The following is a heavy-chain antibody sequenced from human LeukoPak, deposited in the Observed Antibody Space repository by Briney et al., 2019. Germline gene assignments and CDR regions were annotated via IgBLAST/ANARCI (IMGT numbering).Heavy chain of an antibody. CDR3: ARGPPFHYGSGSSYNFDY. CDR2: MNPNSGNT. Sequence: GASVKVSCKASGYTFTSYDINWVRQATGQGLEWMGWMNPNSGNTGYAQKFQGRVTMTRNTSISTAYMELSSLRSEDTAVYYCARGPPFHYGSGSSYNFDYWGQGTLVTVSS. J-gene: IGHJ4*02. D-gene: IGHD3-10*01. V-gene: IGHV1-8*01. CDR1: GYTFTSYD.